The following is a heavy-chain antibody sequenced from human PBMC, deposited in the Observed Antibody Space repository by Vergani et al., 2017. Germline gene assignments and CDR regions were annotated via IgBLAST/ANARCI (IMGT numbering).Heavy chain of an antibody. V-gene: IGHV4-34*01. CDR1: GGSFSGYY. D-gene: IGHD2-21*01. J-gene: IGHJ5*02. CDR2: INPSGST. CDR3: ARGRECCGGDCDLYNWFDP. Sequence: QVQLQQWGAGLLKPSETLSLTCAVYGGSFSGYYWSWIRQPPGKGLEWMGEINPSGSTNYNPSLKSRVTISVDTSRNQFSLKLRSVTAADAAVYYCARGRECCGGDCDLYNWFDPWGQGTLVTVSS.